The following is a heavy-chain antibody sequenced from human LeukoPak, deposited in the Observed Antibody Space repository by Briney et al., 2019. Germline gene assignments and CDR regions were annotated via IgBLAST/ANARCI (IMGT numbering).Heavy chain of an antibody. V-gene: IGHV1-2*02. CDR3: ARVGMATPTY. J-gene: IGHJ4*02. CDR1: GYTFTGYY. D-gene: IGHD5-24*01. CDR2: INPNSGGT. Sequence: ASVEVSCKASGYTFTGYYMHWVRQAPGQGLEWMGWINPNSGGTNYAQKFQGRVTMTRDTSISTAYMELSRLRSDDTAVYHCARVGMATPTYWGQGTLVTVSS.